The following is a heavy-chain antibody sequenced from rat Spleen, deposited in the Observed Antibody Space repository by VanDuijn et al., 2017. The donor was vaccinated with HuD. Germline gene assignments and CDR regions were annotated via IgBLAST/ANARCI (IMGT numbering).Heavy chain of an antibody. J-gene: IGHJ2*01. CDR2: ISHDDPNT. D-gene: IGHD1-12*02. CDR3: ATVDYDGTYYYGYFDY. CDR1: GFTFSNYG. V-gene: IGHV5-29*01. Sequence: EVQLVESGGGLVQPGRSLKLSCAASGFTFSNYGMAWVRQAPTKGLEWVATISHDDPNTYYRDSVKGRFTIFRDPAQNTLYLQMNSLRSEDTATYYCATVDYDGTYYYGYFDYWGQGVMVTVSS.